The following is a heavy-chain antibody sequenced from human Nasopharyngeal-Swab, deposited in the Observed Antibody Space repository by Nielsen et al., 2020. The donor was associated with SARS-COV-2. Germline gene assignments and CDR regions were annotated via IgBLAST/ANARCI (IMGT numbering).Heavy chain of an antibody. CDR2: IANDGSGT. Sequence: GESLKISCVASGFSLNIHWMHWVRQVPGKGLMWVARIANDGSGTSYADSVRGRFTISRDDTKNTGYLQMNSLIAEDTAVYYCGTVFEIWGQGTMVTVSS. J-gene: IGHJ3*02. V-gene: IGHV3-74*01. D-gene: IGHD4-17*01. CDR3: GTVFEI. CDR1: GFSLNIHW.